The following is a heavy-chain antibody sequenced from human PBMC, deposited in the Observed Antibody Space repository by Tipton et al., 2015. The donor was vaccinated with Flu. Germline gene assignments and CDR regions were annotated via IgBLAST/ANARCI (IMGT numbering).Heavy chain of an antibody. CDR3: AKVIPELVAGLDY. D-gene: IGHD6-19*01. CDR1: GFTFSRYA. Sequence: SLRLSCSASGFTFSRYAMSWVRQAPGKGLEWVSAISGGGGTRYFADSVKGRFTISRDNVKNTLYLQMNSLRPEDTAIYYCAKVIPELVAGLDYWGQGTLVTVSS. CDR2: ISGGGGTR. J-gene: IGHJ4*02. V-gene: IGHV3-23*01.